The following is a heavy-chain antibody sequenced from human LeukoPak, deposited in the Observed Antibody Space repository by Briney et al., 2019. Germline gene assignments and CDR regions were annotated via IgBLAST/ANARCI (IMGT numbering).Heavy chain of an antibody. CDR2: IWYDGSNK. V-gene: IGHV3-33*01. CDR1: GFTFSSYG. J-gene: IGHJ5*02. CDR3: ARDRGAGQYNWFDP. D-gene: IGHD6-19*01. Sequence: GRSLRLSCAASGFTFSSYGMHWVRQAPGKGLEWVAVIWYDGSNKYYADSVKGRFTISRDNSKNTLYLQMNSLRAEDTAVYYCARDRGAGQYNWFDPWGQGTLVTVSS.